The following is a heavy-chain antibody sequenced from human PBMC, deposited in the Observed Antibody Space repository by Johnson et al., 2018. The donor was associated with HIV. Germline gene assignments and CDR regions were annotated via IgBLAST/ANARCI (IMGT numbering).Heavy chain of an antibody. Sequence: VQLVESGGGVVQPGRSLRLSCAASGFTFSSYGMHWVRQGAGKGLEWVALIWYDGSNTYYADSVKGRFTISRDNSKHTLYLQMNSLGAEDTAEYYCATHIVVVIAIRNAFDIWGQGTMVTVSS. J-gene: IGHJ3*02. CDR1: GFTFSSYG. CDR2: IWYDGSNT. CDR3: ATHIVVVIAIRNAFDI. D-gene: IGHD2-21*01. V-gene: IGHV3-33*01.